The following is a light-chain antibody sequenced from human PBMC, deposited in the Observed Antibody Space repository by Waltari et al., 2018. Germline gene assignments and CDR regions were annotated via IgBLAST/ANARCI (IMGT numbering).Light chain of an antibody. CDR2: NDY. Sequence: TQPPSASGTPGQRVALSCSGSTSNIGTNTVAWYQQLPGTAPKLLIYNDYQRPSGVPDRVSGSKSGTSASLAISGLQSEDEAEYYCAAWDGSLNGQVFGTGTKLTVL. CDR1: TSNIGTNT. CDR3: AAWDGSLNGQV. V-gene: IGLV1-44*01. J-gene: IGLJ1*01.